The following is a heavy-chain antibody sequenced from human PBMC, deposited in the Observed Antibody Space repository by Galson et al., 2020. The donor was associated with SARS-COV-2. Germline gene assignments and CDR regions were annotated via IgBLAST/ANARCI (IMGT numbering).Heavy chain of an antibody. D-gene: IGHD7-27*01. Sequence: ASVQVSCTVSGYTLTELSMHWVRQAPGKGLEWMGGFDPEDGETIYAQKFQGRVTMTEDTSTDTAYMELSSLRSEDTAVYYCATGSPWGRDNWFDPWGQGTLVTVSS. CDR1: GYTLTELS. J-gene: IGHJ5*02. CDR2: FDPEDGET. V-gene: IGHV1-24*01. CDR3: ATGSPWGRDNWFDP.